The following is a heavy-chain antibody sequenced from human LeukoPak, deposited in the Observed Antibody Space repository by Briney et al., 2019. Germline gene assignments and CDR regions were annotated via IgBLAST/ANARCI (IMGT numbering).Heavy chain of an antibody. D-gene: IGHD4-17*01. J-gene: IGHJ4*02. V-gene: IGHV3-30*02. CDR2: IRYDGGNK. CDR3: VKDPYGDYLRYFDY. Sequence: GGSLRLSCAASGFTFSTYGMHWVRQAPGKGLEWVSLIRYDGGNKYYAGSVKGRFTISRDNSKNTLYLQMNSLRAEDTAVYYCVKDPYGDYLRYFDYWGQGTLVTVSS. CDR1: GFTFSTYG.